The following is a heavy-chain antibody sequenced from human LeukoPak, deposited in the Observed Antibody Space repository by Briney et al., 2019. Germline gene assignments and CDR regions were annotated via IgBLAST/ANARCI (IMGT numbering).Heavy chain of an antibody. CDR2: ILYDGSNK. CDR1: GFTFSSYA. V-gene: IGHV3-30*04. D-gene: IGHD3-10*01. Sequence: GGSLRLSCAASGFTFSSYAMHWVRQAPGKGLEWVAVILYDGSNKYYADSVKGRITISRDNSKNTLYLQMNSLRAEDTAVYYCARDSRGSFDYWGQGTLVTVSS. CDR3: ARDSRGSFDY. J-gene: IGHJ4*02.